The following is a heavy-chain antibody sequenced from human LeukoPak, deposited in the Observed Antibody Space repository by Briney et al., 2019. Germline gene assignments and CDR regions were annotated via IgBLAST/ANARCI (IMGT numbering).Heavy chain of an antibody. Sequence: GGSLRLSCAASGFTFSSYAMSWVRQAPGKGLEWVSSITISGATTYYADSVKGRLTISRDNSKTTLYLQMNSLRAEDTAVYYCATYCSGSYHRKAFDYWGQGTLVTVSS. V-gene: IGHV3-23*01. D-gene: IGHD3-10*01. CDR3: ATYCSGSYHRKAFDY. J-gene: IGHJ4*02. CDR1: GFTFSSYA. CDR2: ITISGATT.